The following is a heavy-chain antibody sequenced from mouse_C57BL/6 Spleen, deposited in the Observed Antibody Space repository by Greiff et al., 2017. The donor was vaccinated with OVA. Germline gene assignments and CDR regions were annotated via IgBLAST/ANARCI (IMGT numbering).Heavy chain of an antibody. D-gene: IGHD1-1*01. V-gene: IGHV5-16*01. Sequence: EVKLVESEGGLVQPGSSMKLSCTASGFTFSDYYMAWVRQVPEKGLEWVANINYDGSSTYYLDSLKSRFIISRDNAKNILYLQMSSLKSEDTATYYCAREGGYGSSYAMDYWGQGTSVTVSS. J-gene: IGHJ4*01. CDR2: INYDGSST. CDR3: AREGGYGSSYAMDY. CDR1: GFTFSDYY.